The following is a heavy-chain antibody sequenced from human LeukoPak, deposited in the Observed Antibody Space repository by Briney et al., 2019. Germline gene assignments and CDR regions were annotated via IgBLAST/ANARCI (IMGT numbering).Heavy chain of an antibody. CDR2: IIPIFGTA. D-gene: IGHD2-2*01. V-gene: IGHV1-69*06. CDR3: ARGYCSSTSCYAFDI. Sequence: SSVKVSCKASGWSFSSYAISWVRQAPGQGLEWLGGIIPIFGTANYAQKFQGRVTITADKSTSTAYMELSSLRSEDTAVYYCARGYCSSTSCYAFDIWGQGTMVTVSS. J-gene: IGHJ3*02. CDR1: GWSFSSYA.